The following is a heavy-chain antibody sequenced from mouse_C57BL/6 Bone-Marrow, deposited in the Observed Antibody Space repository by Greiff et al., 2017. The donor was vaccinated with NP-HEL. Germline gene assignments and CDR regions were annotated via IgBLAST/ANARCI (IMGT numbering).Heavy chain of an antibody. CDR3: ARQQLRLSPWFAY. D-gene: IGHD3-2*02. Sequence: DVQLVESGGDLVKPGGSLKLSCAASGFTFSSYGMSWVRQTPDKRLEWVATISSGGSYTYYPDSVKGRFTISRDNAKNTLYLQMSSLKSEDTAMYYCARQQLRLSPWFAYWGQGTLVTVSA. CDR1: GFTFSSYG. J-gene: IGHJ3*01. V-gene: IGHV5-6*01. CDR2: ISSGGSYT.